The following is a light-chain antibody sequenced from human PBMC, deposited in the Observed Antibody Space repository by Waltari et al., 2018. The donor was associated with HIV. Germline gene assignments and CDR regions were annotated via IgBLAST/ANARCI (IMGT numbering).Light chain of an antibody. Sequence: DIVMTQSPDSLAVSLGERATINCKSSRSVLYTSNNMNYLAWYQHKPGQPPKFLIYWASTRRSGVPDRFSGSGSGTDFTLAINNLQAEDVAVYYCQQYYSIPRTFGQGTKVEIK. CDR3: QQYYSIPRT. CDR1: RSVLYTSNNMNY. V-gene: IGKV4-1*01. J-gene: IGKJ1*01. CDR2: WAS.